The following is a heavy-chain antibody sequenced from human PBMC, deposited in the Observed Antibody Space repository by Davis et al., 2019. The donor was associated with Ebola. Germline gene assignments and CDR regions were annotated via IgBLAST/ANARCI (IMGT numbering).Heavy chain of an antibody. CDR3: ARDRRPYYDFWSGYPLWYFDY. V-gene: IGHV3-23*01. D-gene: IGHD3-3*01. CDR1: GFNFSHYA. CDR2: ISGSGKTT. J-gene: IGHJ4*02. Sequence: PGGSLRLSCAVSGFNFSHYAMSWVRQAPGKGLEWVACISGSGKTTYYADSVKGRFTISRDNAKNTLYLQMNSLRAEDTAVYYCARDRRPYYDFWSGYPLWYFDYWGQGTLVTVSS.